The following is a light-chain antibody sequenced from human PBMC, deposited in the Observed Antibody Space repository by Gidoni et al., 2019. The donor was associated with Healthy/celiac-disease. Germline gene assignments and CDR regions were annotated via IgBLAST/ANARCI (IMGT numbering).Light chain of an antibody. Sequence: DIQLTQSASSLSASVGDRVTITCHASQDISNYLNWYQQKPGQAPKLLIYDASNLETGVPERFSGSGSGTDFTFTISSLQPEDIATYYCQQYDNLPITFGQGTRLEIK. V-gene: IGKV1-33*01. CDR1: QDISNY. CDR3: QQYDNLPIT. CDR2: DAS. J-gene: IGKJ5*01.